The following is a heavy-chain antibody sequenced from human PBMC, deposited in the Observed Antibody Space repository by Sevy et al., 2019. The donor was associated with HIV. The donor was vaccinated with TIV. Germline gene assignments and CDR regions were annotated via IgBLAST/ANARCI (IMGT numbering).Heavy chain of an antibody. J-gene: IGHJ6*02. V-gene: IGHV1-69*13. CDR3: ARGRGTGGYDYVWGSYRYTEGYGMDV. D-gene: IGHD3-16*02. CDR1: GGTFSSYA. CDR2: IIPIFGTA. Sequence: ASVKVSCKASGGTFSSYAISWVRQAPGQGLEWMGGIIPIFGTANYAQKFQGRVTITADESTSTAYMELSSLRSEDTAVYYCARGRGTGGYDYVWGSYRYTEGYGMDVWGQGTTVTVSS.